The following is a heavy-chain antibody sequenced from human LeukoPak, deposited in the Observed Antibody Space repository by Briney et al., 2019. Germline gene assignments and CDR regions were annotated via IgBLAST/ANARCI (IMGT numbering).Heavy chain of an antibody. CDR1: GFAFSSYW. J-gene: IGHJ4*02. V-gene: IGHV3-7*01. CDR3: ASRRGGSSGWYEVFDY. CDR2: IKQDGSEK. D-gene: IGHD6-19*01. Sequence: GGSLRPSCAASGFAFSSYWMSWVRQAPGKGLEWVANIKQDGSEKYYVDSVKGRFTISRDDAKNSLYLQMNSLRAEDTAVYYCASRRGGSSGWYEVFDYWGQGTLVTVSS.